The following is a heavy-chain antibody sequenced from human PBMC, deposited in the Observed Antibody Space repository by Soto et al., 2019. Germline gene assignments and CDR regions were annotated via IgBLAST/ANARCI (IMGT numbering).Heavy chain of an antibody. CDR3: YRLYCSYYASSCYLDQ. D-gene: IGHD3-22*01. V-gene: IGHV4-30-4*02. Sequence: PSDTLSLTCKGSDDSISNGGFYWIWVRQSPGKDLVSIGYIYFTGTTYYNPSLQSRLSISVDRSKNHMSLRLTSVTAADTAVYFCYRLYCSYYASSCYLDQWGHGTLVTVSS. CDR2: IYFTGTT. J-gene: IGHJ4*01. CDR1: DDSISNGGFY.